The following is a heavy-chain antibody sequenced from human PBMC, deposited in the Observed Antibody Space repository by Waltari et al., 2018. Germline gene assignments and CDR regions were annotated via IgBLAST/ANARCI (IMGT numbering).Heavy chain of an antibody. D-gene: IGHD3-3*01. V-gene: IGHV4-31*03. CDR1: GYSISRGGYY. J-gene: IGHJ4*02. Sequence: QVQLQESGPGLVRLSQTLSLRCTVPGYSISRGGYYRSCSRQLPGPGLEWIGYIYSNGNAHYSPSLRSRVTISVDTSKNQFSLKLRSVTAADTAVYYCARGIFGVGTDYWGQGTLVTVSS. CDR3: ARGIFGVGTDY. CDR2: IYSNGNA.